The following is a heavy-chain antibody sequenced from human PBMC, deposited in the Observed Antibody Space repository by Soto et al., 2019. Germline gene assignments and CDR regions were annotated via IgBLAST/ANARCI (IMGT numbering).Heavy chain of an antibody. Sequence: ASVKVSCKVSGYTLTELSMHWVRQAPGKGLEWMGGFDPEDGETIYAQKFQGRVNMTDGTSTDTAYMELSSLRSEDTAVYYCATDRMVRGVIEGYYYYGMDVWG. CDR1: GYTLTELS. CDR2: FDPEDGET. V-gene: IGHV1-24*01. J-gene: IGHJ6*02. D-gene: IGHD3-10*01. CDR3: ATDRMVRGVIEGYYYYGMDV.